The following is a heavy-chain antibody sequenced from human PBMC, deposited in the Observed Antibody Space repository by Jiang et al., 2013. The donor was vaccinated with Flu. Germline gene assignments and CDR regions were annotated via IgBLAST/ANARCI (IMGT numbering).Heavy chain of an antibody. D-gene: IGHD3-3*01. CDR3: ARGAYYDLPSKNYYYYYGMDV. CDR2: INPNSGGT. CDR1: GYTFTGYY. Sequence: SVKVSCKASGYTFTGYYMHWVRQAPGQGLEWMGWINPNSGGTNYAQKFQGWVTMTRDTSISTAYMELSRLRSDDTAVYYCARGAYYDLPSKNYYYYYGMDVWGQGTTVTVSS. J-gene: IGHJ6*02. V-gene: IGHV1-2*04.